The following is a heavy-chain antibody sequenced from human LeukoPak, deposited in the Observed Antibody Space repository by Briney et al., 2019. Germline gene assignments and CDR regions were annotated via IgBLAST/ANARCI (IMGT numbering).Heavy chain of an antibody. CDR1: ERTVSTNY. J-gene: IGHJ4*02. CDR2: ISSSSYI. CDR3: ARDFGRATSDY. V-gene: IGHV3-69-1*01. D-gene: IGHD3-16*01. Sequence: GGSLRLSCAASERTVSTNYMNWVRQAPGKGLEWVSSISSSSYIYYADSVKGRFTISRDNAKNSLYLQMNSLRAEDTAVYYCARDFGRATSDYWGQGTLVTVSS.